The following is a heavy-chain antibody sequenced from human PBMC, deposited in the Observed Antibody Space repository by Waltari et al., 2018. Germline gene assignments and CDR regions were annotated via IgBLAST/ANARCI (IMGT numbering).Heavy chain of an antibody. D-gene: IGHD6-13*01. Sequence: QVQLQQWGAGLLKPSETLSITCAVSGGPFRSYSWIWIRQHPGKGLEWIVEINHSGSTNYNPSLKSRVTISVDTSKNQFSLKLSSVTAADTAVYYCARIPQQLPYYYYYGMDVWGQGTTVTVSS. CDR2: INHSGST. CDR3: ARIPQQLPYYYYYGMDV. CDR1: GGPFRSYS. J-gene: IGHJ6*02. V-gene: IGHV4-34*01.